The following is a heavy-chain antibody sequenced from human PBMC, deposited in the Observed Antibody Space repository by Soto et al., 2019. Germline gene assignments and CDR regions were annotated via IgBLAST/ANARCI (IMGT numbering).Heavy chain of an antibody. CDR1: GFTFSGYA. CDR3: ASHRLTGPTDY. D-gene: IGHD1-20*01. CDR2: ISYDGSNK. Sequence: QVQLVESGGGVVQPGRSLRLSCAASGFTFSGYAMHWVRQAPGKGLEWVAVISYDGSNKYYADSVKGRFTISRDNSKNTLYLQMNSLRAEHTAVYYCASHRLTGPTDYWGQGTLVTVSS. V-gene: IGHV3-30-3*01. J-gene: IGHJ4*02.